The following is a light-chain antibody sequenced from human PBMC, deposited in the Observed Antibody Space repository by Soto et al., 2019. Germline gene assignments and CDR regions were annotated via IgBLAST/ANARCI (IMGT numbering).Light chain of an antibody. Sequence: NFMLTQPHSVSESPGKTVTISCTRSSGSIASNYVQWYQQRPGSAPTTVIYEDNQRPSGVPDQFSGSIDSSSNSASLTISGLKTEDEADCYCQSYDSSTDVVFGGGTKLTVL. CDR3: QSYDSSTDVV. CDR2: EDN. V-gene: IGLV6-57*04. CDR1: SGSIASNY. J-gene: IGLJ2*01.